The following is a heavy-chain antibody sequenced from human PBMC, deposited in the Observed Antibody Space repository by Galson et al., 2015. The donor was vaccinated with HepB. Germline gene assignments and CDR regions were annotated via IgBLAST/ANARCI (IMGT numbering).Heavy chain of an antibody. Sequence: ETLSLTCTVSGGSISSYYWSWIRQPPGKGLEWIGYIYYSGSTNYNPSLKSRVTISVDTSKNQFSLKLSSVTAADTAVYYCARATHYGSGSYYAFDIWGQGTMVTVSS. V-gene: IGHV4-59*08. J-gene: IGHJ3*02. CDR2: IYYSGST. CDR3: ARATHYGSGSYYAFDI. CDR1: GGSISSYY. D-gene: IGHD3-10*01.